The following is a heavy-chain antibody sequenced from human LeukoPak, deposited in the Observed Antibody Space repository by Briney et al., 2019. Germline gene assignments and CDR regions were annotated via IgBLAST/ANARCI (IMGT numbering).Heavy chain of an antibody. D-gene: IGHD3-22*01. CDR1: GFTFSSYG. Sequence: GGSLRLSCAASGFTFSSYGMHWVRQAPGKGLEWVAVISYDGSNKYYADSVKGRFTISRDNSKNTLYLQMNSLRAEDTAVYYCAKDPSGPFYDRSVYVDYWGQGPLVTVS. CDR3: AKDPSGPFYDRSVYVDY. J-gene: IGHJ4*02. V-gene: IGHV3-30*18. CDR2: ISYDGSNK.